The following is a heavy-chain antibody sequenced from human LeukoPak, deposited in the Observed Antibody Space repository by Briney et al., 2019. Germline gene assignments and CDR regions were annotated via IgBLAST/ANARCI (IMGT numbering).Heavy chain of an antibody. CDR3: ARDRIIYYYGSGYGMDV. Sequence: PSQTLSLTCTVSGGSISSGSYYWSWIRQPAGKGLEWIGRIYTSGSTNYNPSLKSRVTISVDTSKNQFSLKLSSVTAADTAVYYCARDRIIYYYGSGYGMDVWGQGTTVTVSS. D-gene: IGHD3-10*01. CDR1: GGSISSGSYY. CDR2: IYTSGST. V-gene: IGHV4-61*02. J-gene: IGHJ6*02.